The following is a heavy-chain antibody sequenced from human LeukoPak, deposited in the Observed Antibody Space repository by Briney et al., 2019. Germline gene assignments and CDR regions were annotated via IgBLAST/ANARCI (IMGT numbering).Heavy chain of an antibody. D-gene: IGHD3-10*02. CDR2: INPRGGST. CDR1: GFTFSSYA. V-gene: IGHV1-46*01. J-gene: IGHJ3*02. CDR3: ARGLGGVPWKLFSYDAFDI. Sequence: PGRSLRLSCTASGFTFSSYAMHWVRQAPGQGLEWMGIINPRGGSTSYAQKFQARVTMTRDTSTSTVYMELSSLRSEDTAVYYCARGLGGVPWKLFSYDAFDIWGQGTMVTVSS.